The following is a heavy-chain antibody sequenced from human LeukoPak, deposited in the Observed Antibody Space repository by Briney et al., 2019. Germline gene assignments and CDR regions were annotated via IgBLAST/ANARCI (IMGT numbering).Heavy chain of an antibody. J-gene: IGHJ5*02. Sequence: MPSETLSLTCTVSGYSISSGYYWGWIRQPPGKGLEWIGSIYHSGSTYYNPSLKSRVTISVDTSKNQFSLKLSSVTAADTAFYYCTRDSRIGFRFDPWGQGTLVTVSS. CDR3: TRDSRIGFRFDP. V-gene: IGHV4-38-2*02. D-gene: IGHD3-22*01. CDR2: IYHSGST. CDR1: GYSISSGYY.